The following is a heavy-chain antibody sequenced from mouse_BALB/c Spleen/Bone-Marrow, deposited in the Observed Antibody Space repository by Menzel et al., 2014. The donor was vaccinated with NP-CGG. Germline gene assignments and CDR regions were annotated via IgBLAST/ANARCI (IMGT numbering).Heavy chain of an antibody. J-gene: IGHJ4*01. CDR2: IAPETGTT. CDR3: ARYEYAMDY. D-gene: IGHD2-3*01. Sequence: DLVKPGASVKLSCKASGYTFTNFWINWIKQRPGQGLEWIGRIAPETGTTYYNEMFKGKATLTVDTSSSTAYIQLSSLSSEDSAVYFCARYEYAMDYWGQGTSVTVSS. CDR1: GYTFTNFW. V-gene: IGHV1S41*01.